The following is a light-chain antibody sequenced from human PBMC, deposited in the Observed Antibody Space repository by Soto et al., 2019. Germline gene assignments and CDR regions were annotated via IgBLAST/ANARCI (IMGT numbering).Light chain of an antibody. J-gene: IGKJ4*01. CDR2: WAS. V-gene: IGKV4-1*01. Sequence: DIVMTQSPDSLAVSLGERATINCKSSQSVLYSSNNKNYLAWYQQKPGQPPKLLIYWASTREAGVPDRFSGSGSGTDFTRTIRSLQAEDVAVYYCQQYYSTPRTFGGGTKLEIK. CDR3: QQYYSTPRT. CDR1: QSVLYSSNNKNY.